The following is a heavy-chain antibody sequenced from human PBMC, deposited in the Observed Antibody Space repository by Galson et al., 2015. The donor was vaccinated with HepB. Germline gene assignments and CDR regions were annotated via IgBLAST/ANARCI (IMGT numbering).Heavy chain of an antibody. V-gene: IGHV5-51*03. D-gene: IGHD1-26*01. CDR2: IYPGDSDT. CDR1: GYSFTSYW. Sequence: QSGAEVKKPGESLKISCKGSGYSFTSYWIGWVRQMPGKGLEWMGIIYPGDSDTRYSPSFQGQVTISADKSISTAYLQWSSLKASDTAMYYCARRGIVGAGGDYYYYYYMDVWGKGTTVTVSS. J-gene: IGHJ6*03. CDR3: ARRGIVGAGGDYYYYYYMDV.